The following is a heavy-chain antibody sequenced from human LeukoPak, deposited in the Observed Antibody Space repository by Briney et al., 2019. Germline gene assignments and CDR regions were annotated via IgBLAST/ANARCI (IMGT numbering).Heavy chain of an antibody. D-gene: IGHD5-24*01. V-gene: IGHV3-21*03. CDR2: ISSSSSYI. J-gene: IGHJ4*02. CDR3: TTDGDGYNQY. CDR1: RFTFSNYA. Sequence: GGSLRLSCVASRFTFSNYAMNWVRQAPGKGLEWVSSISSSSSYIYYADSVKGRFTISRDNAKNSLYLQMNSLKTEDTAVYYCTTDGDGYNQYWGQGTLVTVSS.